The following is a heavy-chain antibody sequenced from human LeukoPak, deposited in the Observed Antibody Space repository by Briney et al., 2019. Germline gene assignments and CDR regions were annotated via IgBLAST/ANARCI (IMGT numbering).Heavy chain of an antibody. V-gene: IGHV3-23*01. CDR1: GFTFSSYD. J-gene: IGHJ5*02. Sequence: GGALRLSCAASGFTFSSYDMNWVRQAPGRGLEGVSSISPSGDKTYYGDSVKGGFTISRDKPKKTVYIQMNKKRVADTAVYYCARVAGWHLFDHWGQGTLVTVSS. CDR3: ARVAGWHLFDH. D-gene: IGHD6-19*01. CDR2: ISPSGDKT.